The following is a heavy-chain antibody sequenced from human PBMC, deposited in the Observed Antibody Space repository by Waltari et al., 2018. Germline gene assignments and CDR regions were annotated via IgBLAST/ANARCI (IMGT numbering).Heavy chain of an antibody. V-gene: IGHV4-38-2*02. J-gene: IGHJ5*02. CDR3: ARDKSTAFDP. CDR1: GTSISSGSY. Sequence: QVQLQESGPGLVKPSETLSITCAVSGTSISSGSYWGWIRQPPGKGLEWIGSIYHSGSTYYNPSLKSRVTISVDTSKNQFSLKLSSVTAADTAVYYCARDKSTAFDPWGQGTLVTVSS. CDR2: IYHSGST.